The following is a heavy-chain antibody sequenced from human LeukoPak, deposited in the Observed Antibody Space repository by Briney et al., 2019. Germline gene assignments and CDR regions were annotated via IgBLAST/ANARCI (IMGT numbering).Heavy chain of an antibody. V-gene: IGHV3-48*02. CDR1: GFTLSSYS. Sequence: GGSLRLSCAASGFTLSSYSMNWVRQAPGKGLEWISYISSVTTTIYYADSVKGRFTISRDSAKNSLYLQMNSLRDEDTAKYYCAQQLGYCSGGSCYFTSWGQGTLVTVSS. J-gene: IGHJ5*02. CDR3: AQQLGYCSGGSCYFTS. CDR2: ISSVTTTI. D-gene: IGHD2-15*01.